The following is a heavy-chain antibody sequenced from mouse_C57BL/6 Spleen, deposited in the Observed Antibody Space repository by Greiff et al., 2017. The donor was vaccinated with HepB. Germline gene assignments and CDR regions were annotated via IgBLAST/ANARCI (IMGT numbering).Heavy chain of an antibody. CDR2: IYPRSGNT. CDR3: ARKLGCFDY. Sequence: QVQLKQSGAELARPGASVKLSCKASGYTFTSYGISWVKQRTGQGLEWIGEIYPRSGNTYYNEKFKGKATLTADKSSSTAYMELRSLTSEDSAVYFCARKLGCFDYWGQGTTLTVSS. V-gene: IGHV1-81*01. CDR1: GYTFTSYG. J-gene: IGHJ2*01. D-gene: IGHD4-1*01.